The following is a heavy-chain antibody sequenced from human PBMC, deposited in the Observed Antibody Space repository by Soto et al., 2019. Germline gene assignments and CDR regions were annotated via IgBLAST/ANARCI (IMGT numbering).Heavy chain of an antibody. J-gene: IGHJ4*02. Sequence: EVQLVESGGGLVQPGGSLRLSCAASGFIFSSYSMNWVRQAPGKGLDWVSYISSSSSTIYYADSVKGRFTISRDNAKNSLYLEMNSLRAEDSAVYYCARVRSSSYFDYWGQGTLVTVSS. CDR1: GFIFSSYS. D-gene: IGHD6-13*01. CDR3: ARVRSSSYFDY. CDR2: ISSSSSTI. V-gene: IGHV3-48*01.